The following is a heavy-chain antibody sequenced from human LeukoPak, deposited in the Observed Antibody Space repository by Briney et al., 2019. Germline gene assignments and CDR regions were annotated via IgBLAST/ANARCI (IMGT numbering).Heavy chain of an antibody. J-gene: IGHJ4*02. V-gene: IGHV4-30-4*01. Sequence: SQTLSLTCTVSGGSISSGDSYWSWIRQPPGKGLEWIGEINHSGSTNYNPSLKSRVTISVDTSKNQFSLKLSSVTAADTAVYYCASGYSYLNWGQGTLVTVSS. CDR1: GGSISSGDSY. CDR2: INHSGST. CDR3: ASGYSYLN. D-gene: IGHD5-18*01.